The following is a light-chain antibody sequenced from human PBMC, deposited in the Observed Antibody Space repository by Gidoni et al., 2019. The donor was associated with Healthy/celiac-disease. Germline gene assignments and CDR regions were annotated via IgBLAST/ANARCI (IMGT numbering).Light chain of an antibody. CDR1: KLGDKY. CDR2: QDS. CDR3: QAWDSSIVV. J-gene: IGLJ2*01. Sequence: SYELTQPPAVAGPPGQTASITCSGDKLGDKYACWYQQKPGQSPVLVIYQDSKRPSGIPERFSGSNSGNTATLTISGTQAMDEADYYCQAWDSSIVVFGGGTKLTVL. V-gene: IGLV3-1*01.